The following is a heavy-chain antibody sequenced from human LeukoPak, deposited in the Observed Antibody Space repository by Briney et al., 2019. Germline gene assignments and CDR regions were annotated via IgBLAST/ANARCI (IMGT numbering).Heavy chain of an antibody. D-gene: IGHD2-2*01. J-gene: IGHJ5*02. CDR2: IYYSGST. CDR1: GGSIRSYY. CDR3: AGVVEVPAATGLWFDP. V-gene: IGHV4-59*01. Sequence: SETLSLTCTVSGGSIRSYYWSWIRQPPGKGLEWIGYIYYSGSTNYNPSLKSRVTIPEDTSKNQFSLKLSSVTAADTAVYYCAGVVEVPAATGLWFDPWGQGTLVTVSS.